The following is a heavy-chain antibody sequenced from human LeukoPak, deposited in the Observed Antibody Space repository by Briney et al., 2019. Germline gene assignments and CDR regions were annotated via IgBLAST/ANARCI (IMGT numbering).Heavy chain of an antibody. V-gene: IGHV3-23*01. J-gene: IGHJ4*02. D-gene: IGHD3-10*01. CDR1: GVTFSSYA. Sequence: GGSLRLSCAASGVTFSSYAMSWVRQAPGKGLEWVSAISGSGGSTYYADSVKGRFTISRDNSKNTLYLQMNSLRAEDTAVYYCARAHGSGSFDYWGQGTLVTVSS. CDR3: ARAHGSGSFDY. CDR2: ISGSGGST.